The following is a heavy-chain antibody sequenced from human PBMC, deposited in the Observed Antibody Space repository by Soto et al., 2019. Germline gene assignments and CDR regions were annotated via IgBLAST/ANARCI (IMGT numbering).Heavy chain of an antibody. CDR3: AKDNLPAGGTFWFDP. V-gene: IGHV3-23*01. Sequence: EVQLLESGGGLVQPGGSLRVSCAASGFTFSTYPMSWVRQAPGKGLEWVSAISGSRGNTYYADSVRGRFTISRDNSKNTLYLQLISLRAEDTAVYYCAKDNLPAGGTFWFDPRGQGTLVTVSS. J-gene: IGHJ5*02. D-gene: IGHD6-13*01. CDR2: ISGSRGNT. CDR1: GFTFSTYP.